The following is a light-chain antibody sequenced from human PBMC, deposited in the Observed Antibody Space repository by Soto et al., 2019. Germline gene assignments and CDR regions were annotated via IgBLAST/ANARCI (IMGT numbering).Light chain of an antibody. J-gene: IGLJ2*01. Sequence: QSVLTQPASVSGSPGQSITISCTGTSSDIGSYNLVSWYQQFPGKAPKLIIYECSKRPSGFSNRFSGSKSGNTASLTISGLQAEDEADYHCCSYAGSGTYVLFGGGTQLTVL. CDR3: CSYAGSGTYVL. CDR2: ECS. V-gene: IGLV2-23*01. CDR1: SSDIGSYNL.